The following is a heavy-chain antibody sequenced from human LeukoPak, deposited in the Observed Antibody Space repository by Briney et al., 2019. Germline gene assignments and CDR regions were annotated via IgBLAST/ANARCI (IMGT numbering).Heavy chain of an antibody. CDR2: ISYDGSNK. V-gene: IGHV3-30*03. D-gene: IGHD3-3*01. CDR3: ASSGYSYGMDV. CDR1: GFTFSNAW. J-gene: IGHJ6*02. Sequence: GGSLRLSCAASGFTFSNAWMTWVRQAPGKGLEWVAVISYDGSNKYYADSVKGRFTISRDNSKNTLYLQMNSLRAEDTAVYYCASSGYSYGMDVWGQGTTVTVSS.